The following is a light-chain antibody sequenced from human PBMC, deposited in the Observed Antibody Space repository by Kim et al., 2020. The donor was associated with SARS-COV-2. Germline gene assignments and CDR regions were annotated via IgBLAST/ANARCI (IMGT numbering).Light chain of an antibody. J-gene: IGKJ5*01. V-gene: IGKV1-17*01. CDR3: LQHNTYPIS. CDR1: QDIRND. CDR2: GAS. Sequence: AAVGDRSTITCRASQDIRNDLGWYQQNPGRAPKRLIYGASSLQSGVPSRFIGSGSGTEFTLTISSLQPEDFATYFCLQHNTYPISFGQGTRLEIK.